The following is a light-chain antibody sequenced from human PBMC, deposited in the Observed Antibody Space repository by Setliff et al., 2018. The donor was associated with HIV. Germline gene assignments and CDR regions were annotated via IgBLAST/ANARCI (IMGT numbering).Light chain of an antibody. CDR1: QSVSGH. Sequence: EIVLTQSPATLSLSPGERATLSCRASQSVSGHLAWYQQKPGQAPRLLMYDASKRATGIPARFSGSGSGTDFTLTISSLEPEDFAVYYCQQRAGWPLTFGGGTKVDIK. J-gene: IGKJ4*01. CDR2: DAS. V-gene: IGKV3-11*01. CDR3: QQRAGWPLT.